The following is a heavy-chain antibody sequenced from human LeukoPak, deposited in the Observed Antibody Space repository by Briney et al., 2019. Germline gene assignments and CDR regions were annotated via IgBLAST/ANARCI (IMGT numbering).Heavy chain of an antibody. D-gene: IGHD3-22*01. Sequence: GGSLRLSCAASGFTFSSYEMNWVRQAPGKGLEWVSYISSSGSTIYYADSVKGRFTISRDNAKNSLYPQMNSLRAEDTAVYYCARESYDSSGYYIFFDYWGQGTLVTVSS. CDR2: ISSSGSTI. J-gene: IGHJ4*02. CDR3: ARESYDSSGYYIFFDY. CDR1: GFTFSSYE. V-gene: IGHV3-48*03.